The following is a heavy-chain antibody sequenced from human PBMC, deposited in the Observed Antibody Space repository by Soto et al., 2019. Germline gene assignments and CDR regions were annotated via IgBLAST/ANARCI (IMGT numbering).Heavy chain of an antibody. CDR1: GGSFSGYY. Sequence: QVQLQQWGAGLLKPSETLSLTCVVYGGSFSGYYWSWIRQPPGKGLEWIGEINHSGSTNYNPSLKSRVTISVDTSKNQFSLKLSSVTAADTAVYYCARLILWFGELLPTGYDYWGQGTLVTVSS. CDR3: ARLILWFGELLPTGYDY. D-gene: IGHD3-10*01. V-gene: IGHV4-34*01. CDR2: INHSGST. J-gene: IGHJ4*02.